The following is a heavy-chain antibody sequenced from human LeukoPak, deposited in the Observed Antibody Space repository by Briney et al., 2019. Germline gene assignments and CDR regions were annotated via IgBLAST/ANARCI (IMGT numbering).Heavy chain of an antibody. Sequence: GGSLRLSCAASGFTFSSYAMSWVRQAPGEGLEWISAISGSGGDTYYADSVKDRFTISRDNSKNTLYLQMNSLRAEDTAVYYCAKYDSFDHYYDSSGRFDCWGQGTLVTVSS. CDR1: GFTFSSYA. D-gene: IGHD3-22*01. CDR2: ISGSGGDT. J-gene: IGHJ4*02. V-gene: IGHV3-23*01. CDR3: AKYDSFDHYYDSSGRFDC.